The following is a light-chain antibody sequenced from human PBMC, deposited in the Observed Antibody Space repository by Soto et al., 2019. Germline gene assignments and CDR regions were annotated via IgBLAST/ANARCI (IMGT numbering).Light chain of an antibody. J-gene: IGKJ5*01. CDR3: QKYSRVIT. V-gene: IGKV1-27*01. CDR2: AAS. Sequence: DIPMTQSPSSLSASVGDRVTITCRASQGISNYLAWYQQKPGKVPKLLIYAASTLRSGVPSRFSGSRSGTAFTLTIPSLQPEDVATYYCQKYSRVITFGQGTRLEMK. CDR1: QGISNY.